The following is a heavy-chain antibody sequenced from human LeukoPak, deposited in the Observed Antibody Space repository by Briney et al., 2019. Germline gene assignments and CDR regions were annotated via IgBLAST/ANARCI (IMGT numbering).Heavy chain of an antibody. CDR3: ARDSGERGSGSYLIAY. V-gene: IGHV3-21*01. D-gene: IGHD3-10*01. CDR2: ISSSSSYI. CDR1: GFTFSSYG. Sequence: GGSLRLSCAASGFTFSSYGMNWVRQAPGKGLEWVSSISSSSSYIYYADSVQGRFTITRDNAKNSLYLQMNSLRAEDTAVYYCARDSGERGSGSYLIAYWGQGTLVTVSS. J-gene: IGHJ4*02.